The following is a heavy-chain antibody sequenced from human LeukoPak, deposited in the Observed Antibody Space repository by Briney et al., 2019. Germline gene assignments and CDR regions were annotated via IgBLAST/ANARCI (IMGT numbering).Heavy chain of an antibody. CDR1: GFTFSSYC. V-gene: IGHV3-74*01. Sequence: GGSLRLSCAASGFTFSSYCMHWVRHAPGKGLVLVSRIKSDGSTITYADSVKGRFTISRDNAKNTLYLQMNSLRAEDTAVYYCARVIVSYSEVIFDYWGQGSLVTVSS. CDR3: ARVIVSYSEVIFDY. D-gene: IGHD2-15*01. J-gene: IGHJ4*02. CDR2: IKSDGSTI.